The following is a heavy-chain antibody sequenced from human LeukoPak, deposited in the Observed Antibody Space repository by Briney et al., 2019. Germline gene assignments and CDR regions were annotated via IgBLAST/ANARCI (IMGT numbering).Heavy chain of an antibody. CDR2: ISGSSNKT. J-gene: IGHJ6*02. CDR3: ARDQAFDWFYYYYGMDV. V-gene: IGHV3-23*01. D-gene: IGHD3-9*01. Sequence: QAGGSLRLSCAASGFTFNNYALNWVRQAPGKGLQWVSSISGSSNKTYYADAVKGRFTISRDNSKNTVDLQMNSLGAEDTAIYYCARDQAFDWFYYYYGMDVWGPGTTVIVSS. CDR1: GFTFNNYA.